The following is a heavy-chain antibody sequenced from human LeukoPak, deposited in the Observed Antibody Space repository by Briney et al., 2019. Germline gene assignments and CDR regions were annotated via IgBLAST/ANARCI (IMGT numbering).Heavy chain of an antibody. Sequence: SETLSLTCTVSGGSISSGGYYWSWIRQHPGKGLEWIGYIYYSGSTYYNPSLKSRVTISVDTSKNHFSLKLSSVTAADTAVYYCARCGKDGDYVQNWGQGTLVTVSS. V-gene: IGHV4-31*03. CDR1: GGSISSGGYY. J-gene: IGHJ4*02. CDR3: ARCGKDGDYVQN. D-gene: IGHD4-17*01. CDR2: IYYSGST.